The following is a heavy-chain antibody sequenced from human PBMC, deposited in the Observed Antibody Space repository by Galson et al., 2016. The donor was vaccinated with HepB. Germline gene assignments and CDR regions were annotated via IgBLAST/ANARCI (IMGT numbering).Heavy chain of an antibody. D-gene: IGHD3-10*01. Sequence: LRLSCAASGFTFSSYSMNWVRQPPGKGLEWIGTIYYSGSTYYNPSLNSRVTISVDTSKNQFSLKVSSVTAADTAVYYCARAVWLPLSGMDVWGQGTTVTVS. CDR2: IYYSGST. CDR1: GFTFSSYS. CDR3: ARAVWLPLSGMDV. V-gene: IGHV4-59*12. J-gene: IGHJ6*02.